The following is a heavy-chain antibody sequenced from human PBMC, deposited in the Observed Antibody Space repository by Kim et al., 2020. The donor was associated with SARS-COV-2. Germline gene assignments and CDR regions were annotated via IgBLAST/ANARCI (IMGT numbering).Heavy chain of an antibody. CDR2: ISSSGSTI. CDR1: GFTFSSYE. CDR3: ARDPYSSSYNYYGMVV. V-gene: IGHV3-48*03. D-gene: IGHD6-13*01. Sequence: GGSLRLSCAASGFTFSSYEMNWVRQAPGKGLEWVSYISSSGSTIYYADSVKGRFTISRDNAKNSLYLQMNSLRAEDTAVYYCARDPYSSSYNYYGMVVWGQGTTVTVSS. J-gene: IGHJ6*02.